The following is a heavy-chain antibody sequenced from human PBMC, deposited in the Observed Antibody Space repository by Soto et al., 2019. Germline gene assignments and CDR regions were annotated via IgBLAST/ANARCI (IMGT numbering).Heavy chain of an antibody. D-gene: IGHD6-19*01. Sequence: GASVKVSCKASGGTFSSYAISWVRQAPGQGLERMGGIIPIFGTANYAQKFQGRVTINADESTSTAYMELSSLRSEDTAVYYFARDSGQYGAGPNYYYYGMDVWGQGTTVTVSS. CDR2: IIPIFGTA. J-gene: IGHJ6*02. V-gene: IGHV1-69*13. CDR1: GGTFSSYA. CDR3: ARDSGQYGAGPNYYYYGMDV.